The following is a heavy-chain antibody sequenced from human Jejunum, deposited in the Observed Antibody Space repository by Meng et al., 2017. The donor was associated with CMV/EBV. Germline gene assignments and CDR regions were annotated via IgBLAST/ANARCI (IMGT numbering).Heavy chain of an antibody. Sequence: SIRDYYWSWIRQPTGKGLEWMGYIYSSGTTDYNPSLKSRVTMSVDMSKNQFSLTLTSVTAADTAVYYCARGDHCGTTACYPHWFDPWGQGTLVTVSS. CDR3: ARGDHCGTTACYPHWFDP. V-gene: IGHV4-59*12. D-gene: IGHD2-2*01. J-gene: IGHJ5*02. CDR1: SIRDYY. CDR2: IYSSGTT.